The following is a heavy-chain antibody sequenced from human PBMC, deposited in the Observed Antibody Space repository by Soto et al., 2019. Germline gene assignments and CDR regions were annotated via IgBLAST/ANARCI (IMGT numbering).Heavy chain of an antibody. J-gene: IGHJ5*02. D-gene: IGHD5-12*01. Sequence: QVHLVQSGVEVKTPGASVKVSCQASGYTFFTYDISWVRQAPGQGLEWLGCISTYSGDTKYAQKSQGRGTMTTDTSTTTAYLELRSLRSDDTAVYYSARHHGPTTSENWFDPWGQGTLVTVSS. CDR1: GYTFFTYD. V-gene: IGHV1-18*01. CDR3: ARHHGPTTSENWFDP. CDR2: ISTYSGDT.